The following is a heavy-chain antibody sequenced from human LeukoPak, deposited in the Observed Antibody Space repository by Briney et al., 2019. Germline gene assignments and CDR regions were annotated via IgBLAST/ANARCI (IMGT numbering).Heavy chain of an antibody. CDR1: GFTLSTHW. CDR2: IKQDGSEK. J-gene: IGHJ4*02. Sequence: PGGSLRLSCADSGFTLSTHWMAWVRQTPGKGLEWVADIKQDGSEKYYLNSVKGRFTVSRDNAKSSLYLQMSNLRAEDTAVYYCATDRGYFDSWGQGTLVTVSP. V-gene: IGHV3-7*01. CDR3: ATDRGYFDS.